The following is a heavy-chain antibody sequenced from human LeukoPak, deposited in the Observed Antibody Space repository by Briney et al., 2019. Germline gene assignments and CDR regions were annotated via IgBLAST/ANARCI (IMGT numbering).Heavy chain of an antibody. D-gene: IGHD1-26*01. CDR1: GYTFTSYD. J-gene: IGHJ6*03. CDR3: ARDTYRLYYYYYYMDV. V-gene: IGHV1-8*01. Sequence: ASVKVSCKASGYTFTSYDINWVRQATGQGLEWMGWMNPNSGNTGYAQKFQGRVTMTRNTSISTAYMELSSLRSEDTAVNYCARDTYRLYYYYYYMDVWGKGTTVTVSS. CDR2: MNPNSGNT.